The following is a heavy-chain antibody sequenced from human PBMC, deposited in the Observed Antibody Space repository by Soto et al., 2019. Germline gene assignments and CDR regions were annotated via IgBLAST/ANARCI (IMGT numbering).Heavy chain of an antibody. CDR3: ARGDRLRYDFWSGYSGPYYYGMDV. J-gene: IGHJ6*02. CDR2: INPNSGGT. Sequence: ASVKVSCKASGYTFTGYYMHWVRQAPGQGLEWMGWINPNSGGTNYAQKFQGWVTMTRDTSISTAYMELSRLRSDDTAVYYCARGDRLRYDFWSGYSGPYYYGMDVWGQGTTVTV. CDR1: GYTFTGYY. D-gene: IGHD3-3*01. V-gene: IGHV1-2*04.